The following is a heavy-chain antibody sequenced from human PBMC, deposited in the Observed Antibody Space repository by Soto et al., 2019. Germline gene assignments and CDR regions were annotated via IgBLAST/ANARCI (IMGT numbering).Heavy chain of an antibody. CDR3: AKDSMVRGPHWFDP. J-gene: IGHJ5*02. D-gene: IGHD3-10*01. CDR1: GFTFSSYA. CDR2: ISGSGGST. Sequence: HPGGSLRLSCAASGFTFSSYAMSWVRQAPGKGLEWVSAISGSGGSTYYADSVKGRFTISRDNSKNTLYLQMNSLRAEDTDVYQCAKDSMVRGPHWFDPWGQGTLVTVPQ. V-gene: IGHV3-23*01.